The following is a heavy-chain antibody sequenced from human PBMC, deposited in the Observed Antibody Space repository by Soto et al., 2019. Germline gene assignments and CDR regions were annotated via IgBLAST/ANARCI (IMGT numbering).Heavy chain of an antibody. Sequence: QVQLLQSGSEVKKPGSSVKVSCRASGGSLSSYPVTWVRQAPGQGLEWMGRIIPIVGLTNYAQKFQGRVTITADKSTSTAYMELSSLRSDDTAVYYCARPTGGHDAGGNYMDVWDKGTTVIVSS. CDR1: GGSLSSYP. CDR2: IIPIVGLT. CDR3: ARPTGGHDAGGNYMDV. V-gene: IGHV1-69*02. D-gene: IGHD2-8*02. J-gene: IGHJ6*03.